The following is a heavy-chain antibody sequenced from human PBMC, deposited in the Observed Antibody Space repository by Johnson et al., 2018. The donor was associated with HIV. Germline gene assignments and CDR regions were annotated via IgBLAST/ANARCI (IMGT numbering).Heavy chain of an antibody. Sequence: QVQLVESGGGVVQPGRSLRLSCAASEFTFSNYAMHWVRLAPGKGLQWVAVISYDGTNKYYGDSVKGRFTIPSDNSKNTLYLQMNSLRAEATAVFYCARVVEAARVPLHDAFDIWGQGTVVTVSS. CDR1: EFTFSNYA. CDR3: ARVVEAARVPLHDAFDI. CDR2: ISYDGTNK. V-gene: IGHV3-30*04. D-gene: IGHD6-6*01. J-gene: IGHJ3*02.